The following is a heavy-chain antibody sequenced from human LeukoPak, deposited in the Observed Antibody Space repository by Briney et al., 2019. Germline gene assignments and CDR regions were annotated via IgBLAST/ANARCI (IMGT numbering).Heavy chain of an antibody. Sequence: SQTLSLTCTVSGGSISSGGYYWSWIRQHPGKGLEWIGYIYYSGSTYYNPSLKSRVTISVDTFENQFSLKLSSVTAADTAVYYCARDSSTSGIDYWGQGTLVTVSS. CDR3: ARDSSTSGIDY. CDR2: IYYSGST. CDR1: GGSISSGGYY. J-gene: IGHJ4*02. V-gene: IGHV4-31*03. D-gene: IGHD2-2*01.